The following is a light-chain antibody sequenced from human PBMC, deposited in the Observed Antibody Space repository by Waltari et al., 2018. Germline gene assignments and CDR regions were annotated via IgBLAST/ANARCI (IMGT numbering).Light chain of an antibody. CDR2: DSS. V-gene: IGKV3-20*01. CDR1: QYVGSNF. Sequence: DIVLTQSPGTLSLSPGERATLSCRASQYVGSNFLAWFQQQPGQGPRLHIYDSSNRATGIPDGCSGSGSGTDFTLTISGLEPEDFAVYHCHQYGSSPHTFGGGTKVEIE. CDR3: HQYGSSPHT. J-gene: IGKJ4*01.